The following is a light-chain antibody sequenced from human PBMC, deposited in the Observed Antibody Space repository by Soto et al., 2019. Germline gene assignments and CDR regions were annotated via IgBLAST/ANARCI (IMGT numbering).Light chain of an antibody. Sequence: EIVTTQSPATLSVSPGERATLSCRASESVRTSIAWYQQKPGQAPRLLIYGASTRASGIPDRFSGSGSETEFTLTITSLQSEDLAAYYCQQYHVLPYTFGQGTKLEI. CDR1: ESVRTS. V-gene: IGKV3-15*01. CDR3: QQYHVLPYT. CDR2: GAS. J-gene: IGKJ2*01.